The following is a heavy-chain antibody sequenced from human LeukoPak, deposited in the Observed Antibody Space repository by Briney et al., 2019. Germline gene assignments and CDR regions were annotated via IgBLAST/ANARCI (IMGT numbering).Heavy chain of an antibody. CDR1: GFTFSSYA. J-gene: IGHJ4*02. D-gene: IGHD6-13*01. CDR2: ISGSGGST. V-gene: IGHV3-23*01. CDR3: AKVRLSSSWYELDY. Sequence: PGGSLRLSCAASGFTFSSYAMSWVRQAPGKGLEWVSAISGSGGSTYYADSVKGRFTISRDNSKNTLYLQMNSLRAEDTAVYYCAKVRLSSSWYELDYWGQGTLVTVSS.